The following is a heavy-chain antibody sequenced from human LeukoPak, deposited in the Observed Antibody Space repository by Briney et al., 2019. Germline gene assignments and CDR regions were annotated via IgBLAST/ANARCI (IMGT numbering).Heavy chain of an antibody. Sequence: GGSLRLSCAASGFTFSSYAMSWVRQAPGKGLEWVSAISGSGGSTYYADSVKGRFTISRDNSKNTLYLQMNSLRAEDTVVYYCAKSVPPSGGPGEFDYWGQGTLVTVSS. D-gene: IGHD2-8*02. CDR3: AKSVPPSGGPGEFDY. CDR2: ISGSGGST. CDR1: GFTFSSYA. V-gene: IGHV3-23*01. J-gene: IGHJ4*02.